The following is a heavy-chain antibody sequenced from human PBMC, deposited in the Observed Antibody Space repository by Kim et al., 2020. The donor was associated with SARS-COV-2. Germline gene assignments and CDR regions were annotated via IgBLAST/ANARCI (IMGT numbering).Heavy chain of an antibody. J-gene: IGHJ6*02. CDR1: GGSISSYY. CDR2: IYYSGST. CDR3: ARGGHSSSWSYPRFNYYYGMDV. D-gene: IGHD6-13*01. V-gene: IGHV4-59*01. Sequence: SETLSLTCTVSGGSISSYYWSWIRQPPGKGLEWIGYIYYSGSTNYNPSLKSRVTISVDTSKNQFSLKLSSVTAADTAVYYCARGGHSSSWSYPRFNYYYGMDVWGQGTTVTVSS.